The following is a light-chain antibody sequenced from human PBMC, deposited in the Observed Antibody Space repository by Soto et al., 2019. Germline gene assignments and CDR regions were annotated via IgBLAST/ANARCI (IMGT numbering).Light chain of an antibody. CDR1: SSDVGGYKY. CDR3: SSYAGNNIVV. CDR2: EVN. V-gene: IGLV2-8*01. J-gene: IGLJ2*01. Sequence: QSVLTQPPSASGSPGQSVTISCTGTSSDVGGYKYVSWYQHHPGKAPKLIIYEVNKRPSWVPDRFSGSKSGNTASLTVSGLQAEDEGAYYCSSYAGNNIVVFGGGTKLTVL.